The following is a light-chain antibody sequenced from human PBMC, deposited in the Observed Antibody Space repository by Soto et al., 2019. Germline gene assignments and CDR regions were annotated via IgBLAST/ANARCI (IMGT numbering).Light chain of an antibody. V-gene: IGKV3-15*01. CDR3: QQYNDWPLS. J-gene: IGKJ1*01. CDR1: QSINSN. Sequence: EIVMTQSPVTLSVSPGERATLSCSSSQSINSNLAWYHQKPGQAPSLLIYGALTRATGIPASFSGTRSWTDFTPTISGLQSEDLALYYCQQYNDWPLSFGQGTKVDI. CDR2: GAL.